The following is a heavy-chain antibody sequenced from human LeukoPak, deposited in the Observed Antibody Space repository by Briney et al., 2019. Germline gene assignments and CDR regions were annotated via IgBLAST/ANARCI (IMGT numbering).Heavy chain of an antibody. V-gene: IGHV3-33*01. D-gene: IGHD3-10*01. CDR2: IWYDGSNI. J-gene: IGHJ3*02. Sequence: PGGSLRLSCAASGFTLSSYGMHWVRQAPGKGLEWVAVIWYDGSNIYYADSLKGRFTISRDTSKNTLYLQMNSLRAEDTAVYFCARTSLRYFGSGSYSLDVFDIWGQGTMVTVSS. CDR1: GFTLSSYG. CDR3: ARTSLRYFGSGSYSLDVFDI.